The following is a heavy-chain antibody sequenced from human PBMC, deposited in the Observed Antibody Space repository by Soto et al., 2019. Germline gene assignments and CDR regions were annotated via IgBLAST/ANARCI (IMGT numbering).Heavy chain of an antibody. CDR3: ARRLYYDSSGFEGGGMDV. CDR2: IYYSGST. J-gene: IGHJ6*02. Sequence: SDTLSLTCTVSGGSISSYYWSWIRQPPGKGLEWIGYIYYSGSTNYNPSLKSRVTISVDTSKNQFSLKLSSVTAADTAVYYCARRLYYDSSGFEGGGMDVWGQGTTVT. V-gene: IGHV4-59*08. D-gene: IGHD3-22*01. CDR1: GGSISSYY.